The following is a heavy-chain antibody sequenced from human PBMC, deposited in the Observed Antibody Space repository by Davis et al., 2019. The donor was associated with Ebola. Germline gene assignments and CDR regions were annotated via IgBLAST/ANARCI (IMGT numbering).Heavy chain of an antibody. J-gene: IGHJ3*02. D-gene: IGHD3-3*01. Sequence: PSETLSLTCDVSGYSVSSGDYWAWIRQSPGKGLEWIGSLYNSVSTYYKPSLKSRVTISVGTSKNQFSLQLSSVTAADTAVYYCARGSRFLEWLLWMTDAFDIWGQGTMVTVSS. CDR2: LYNSVST. CDR3: ARGSRFLEWLLWMTDAFDI. CDR1: GYSVSSGDY. V-gene: IGHV4-38-2*01.